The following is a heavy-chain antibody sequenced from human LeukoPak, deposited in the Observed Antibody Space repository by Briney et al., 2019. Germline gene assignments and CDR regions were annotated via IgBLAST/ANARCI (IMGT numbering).Heavy chain of an antibody. V-gene: IGHV1-69*05. CDR3: ARSPTPGTHYYYYMDV. J-gene: IGHJ6*03. D-gene: IGHD2-2*01. Sequence: GASVKVSCKASGGTFSSYAISWVRQAPGQGLEWMGRIIPIFGTANYAQKFQGRVTITTDESTSTAYMELSSLRSEDTAVYYCARSPTPGTHYYYYMDVWGKGTTVTVSS. CDR1: GGTFSSYA. CDR2: IIPIFGTA.